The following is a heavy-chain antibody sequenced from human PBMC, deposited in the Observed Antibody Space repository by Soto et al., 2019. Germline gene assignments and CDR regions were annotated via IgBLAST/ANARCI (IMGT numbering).Heavy chain of an antibody. Sequence: QPGGSLRLSCAASGFTFSSYAMSWVRQAPGKGLEWVSAISGSGGSTYYADSVKGRFTISRDNSKNTLYLQMNSLRAEDTAVYYCAKVKGSKLHRHGVYYYYGMDVWGQGTTVTVSS. CDR1: GFTFSSYA. CDR2: ISGSGGST. J-gene: IGHJ6*02. D-gene: IGHD1-7*01. V-gene: IGHV3-23*01. CDR3: AKVKGSKLHRHGVYYYYGMDV.